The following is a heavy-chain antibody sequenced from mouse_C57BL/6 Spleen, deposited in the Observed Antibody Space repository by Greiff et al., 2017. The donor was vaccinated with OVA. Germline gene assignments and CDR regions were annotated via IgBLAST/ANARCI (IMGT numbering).Heavy chain of an antibody. CDR1: GYTFTSYW. Sequence: QVQLQQPGAELVRPGSSVKLSCKASGYTFTSYWMHWVKQRPIQGLEWIGNIDPSDSETHYNQKFKDKATLTVDKSSSTAYMQLSSLTSEDSAVCYWARYYGSSYYAMDYWGQGTTVTVSS. J-gene: IGHJ4*01. CDR2: IDPSDSET. CDR3: ARYYGSSYYAMDY. V-gene: IGHV1-52*01. D-gene: IGHD1-1*01.